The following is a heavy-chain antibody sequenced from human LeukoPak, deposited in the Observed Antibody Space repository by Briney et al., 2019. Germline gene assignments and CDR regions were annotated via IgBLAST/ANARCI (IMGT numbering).Heavy chain of an antibody. CDR1: GYTFTGYY. V-gene: IGHV1-2*02. CDR2: INPNSGGT. Sequence: ASVKVSFKASGYTFTGYYMHWVRQAPGQGLEWMGWINPNSGGTNYAPKFQGRVTMTRDTSISTAYMEVSRLTSDDTAMYYCARESGRDGFPTCDYWGQGTLVTVSS. D-gene: IGHD5-24*01. J-gene: IGHJ4*02. CDR3: ARESGRDGFPTCDY.